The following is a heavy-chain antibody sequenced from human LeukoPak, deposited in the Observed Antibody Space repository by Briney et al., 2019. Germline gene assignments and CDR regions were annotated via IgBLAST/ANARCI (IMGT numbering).Heavy chain of an antibody. Sequence: GGSLRLSCAASGFTFSSYSMNWVRQAPGKGLEWVSSINSSSSYIYYADSVKGRFTISRDNAKNSLYLQMNSLRAEDTAVYYCARVLGVPAAILGWFDPWGQGTLVTVSS. CDR1: GFTFSSYS. D-gene: IGHD2-2*02. J-gene: IGHJ5*02. CDR3: ARVLGVPAAILGWFDP. CDR2: INSSSSYI. V-gene: IGHV3-21*01.